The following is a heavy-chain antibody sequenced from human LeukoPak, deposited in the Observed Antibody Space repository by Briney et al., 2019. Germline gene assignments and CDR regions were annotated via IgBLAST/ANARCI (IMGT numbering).Heavy chain of an antibody. Sequence: GGSLRLSCAASGFTFSSYAMRWVRQAPGKGLEWVSAISGSGGSTYYADSVKGRFTISRDNSKNTLYLQMNSLRAEDTAVYYCAKDVSWFGPASRNYFDYWGQGTLVTVSS. D-gene: IGHD3-10*01. CDR1: GFTFSSYA. CDR3: AKDVSWFGPASRNYFDY. J-gene: IGHJ4*02. V-gene: IGHV3-23*01. CDR2: ISGSGGST.